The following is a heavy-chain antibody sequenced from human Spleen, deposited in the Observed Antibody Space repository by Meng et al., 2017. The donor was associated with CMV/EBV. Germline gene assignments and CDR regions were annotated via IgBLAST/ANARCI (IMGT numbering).Heavy chain of an antibody. CDR3: ARSPDQYCSSTTCYSRLDS. CDR1: GGSISSGGFF. CDR2: IYYSETT. Sequence: LRLSCTVSGGSISSGGFFWTWIRQRPGKGLEWIGYIYYSETTYYSPSLKSRVTISEDTSKNQFSLKLISVTAADTAVYYCARSPDQYCSSTTCYSRLDSWGQGALVTVSS. J-gene: IGHJ4*02. V-gene: IGHV4-31*03. D-gene: IGHD2-2*01.